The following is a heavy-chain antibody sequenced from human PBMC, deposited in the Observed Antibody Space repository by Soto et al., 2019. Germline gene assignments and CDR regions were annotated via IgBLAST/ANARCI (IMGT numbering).Heavy chain of an antibody. CDR2: IYSGGST. CDR1: GFTVSSNY. D-gene: IGHD3-16*01. Sequence: PGGSLRLSCAASGFTVSSNYMSWVRQAPGKGLEWVSVIYSGGSTYYADSVKGRFTISRDNSKNTLYLQMNSLRAEDTTVYYCAGGGDGYTQAYSFDYWGQGTLVTVSS. J-gene: IGHJ4*02. CDR3: AGGGDGYTQAYSFDY. V-gene: IGHV3-53*01.